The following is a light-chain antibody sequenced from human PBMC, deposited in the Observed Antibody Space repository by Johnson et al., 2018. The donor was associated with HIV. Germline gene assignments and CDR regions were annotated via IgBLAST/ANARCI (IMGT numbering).Light chain of an antibody. CDR2: DTD. CDR3: GTWDNSLSAGV. Sequence: QSVLTQPPSVSAAPGQKVTISCSGSSSNIGNNYVSWYQQLPGTAPRIVTYDTDKRPSGIPDRFSGSKSGTSATLGISGLQTGDEAAYYCGTWDNSLSAGVFGSWTKVTVL. J-gene: IGLJ1*01. V-gene: IGLV1-51*01. CDR1: SSNIGNNY.